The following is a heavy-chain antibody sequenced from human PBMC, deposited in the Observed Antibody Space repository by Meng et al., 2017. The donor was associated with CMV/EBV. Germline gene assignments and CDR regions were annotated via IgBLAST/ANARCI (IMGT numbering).Heavy chain of an antibody. V-gene: IGHV4-39*06. CDR3: ASIVGAQDY. CDR1: GGSISSGSYY. CDR2: IYYSGST. J-gene: IGHJ4*02. D-gene: IGHD1-26*01. Sequence: RLRLQESGPGLVTPSAPLSLTCTVSGGSISSGSYYWGWLRQPPGRGLEWIGSIYYSGSTYYNPSLKSRVTISVDTSKNQFSLKLSSVTAADTAVYYCASIVGAQDYWGQGTLVTVSS.